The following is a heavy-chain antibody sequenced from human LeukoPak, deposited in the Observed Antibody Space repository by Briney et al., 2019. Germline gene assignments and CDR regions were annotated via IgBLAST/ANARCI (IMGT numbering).Heavy chain of an antibody. D-gene: IGHD5-18*01. CDR2: INWNGGST. CDR1: GFTFDDYG. Sequence: GSLRLSCAASGFTFDDYGMSWVRQAPGKGLEWVSGINWNGGSTGYADSVKGRFTISRDNAKNSLYLQMNSLRAEDTALYYCARVGYSSRSDDYWGQGTLVTVSS. CDR3: ARVGYSSRSDDY. J-gene: IGHJ4*02. V-gene: IGHV3-20*04.